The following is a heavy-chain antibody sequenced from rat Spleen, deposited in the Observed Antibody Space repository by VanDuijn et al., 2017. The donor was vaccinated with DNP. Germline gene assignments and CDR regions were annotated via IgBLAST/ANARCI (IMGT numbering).Heavy chain of an antibody. Sequence: EVQLVESGGGLVQPGRSLKLSCAASGFTFSDYAMAWVRPSPKQGLEWVATIIYDGSSTYYRDSVKGRFTISRDNAKSTLYLQIDSLRSEDTATYYCATVYYGPRPPFDYWGQGVMVTVSS. CDR2: IIYDGSST. CDR1: GFTFSDYA. CDR3: ATVYYGPRPPFDY. J-gene: IGHJ2*01. D-gene: IGHD1-6*01. V-gene: IGHV5-7*01.